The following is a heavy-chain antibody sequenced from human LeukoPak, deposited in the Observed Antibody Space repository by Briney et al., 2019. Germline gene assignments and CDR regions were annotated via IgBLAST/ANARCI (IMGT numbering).Heavy chain of an antibody. V-gene: IGHV3-21*01. D-gene: IGHD4-17*01. CDR3: AREANNYGDHTMMI. CDR1: GFTFSSYS. J-gene: IGHJ4*02. Sequence: PGGSLRLSCAASGFTFSSYSMNWVRQAPGKGLEWVSSISSSSSYIYYADSVKGRFTISRDSAKNSLYLQMSSLRAEDTAVYYCAREANNYGDHTMMIWGQGTLVTVSS. CDR2: ISSSSSYI.